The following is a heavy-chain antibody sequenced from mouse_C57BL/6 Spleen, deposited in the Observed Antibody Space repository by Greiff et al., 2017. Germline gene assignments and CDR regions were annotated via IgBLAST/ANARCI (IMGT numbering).Heavy chain of an antibody. CDR2: FHPYNDDT. CDR3: ARRIYDYQGYYAMDY. J-gene: IGHJ4*01. Sequence: VQLQQSGAELVKPGASVKMSCKASGYTFTTYPIEWMKQNHGKSLEWIGNFHPYNDDTKYNEKFKVKATLTVEKSSSTVYLELSRLTSDDSAVYYCARRIYDYQGYYAMDYWGQGTSVTVSS. V-gene: IGHV1-47*01. CDR1: GYTFTTYP. D-gene: IGHD2-4*01.